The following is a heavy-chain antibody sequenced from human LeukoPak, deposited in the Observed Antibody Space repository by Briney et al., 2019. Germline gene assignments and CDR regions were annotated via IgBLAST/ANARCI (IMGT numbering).Heavy chain of an antibody. V-gene: IGHV4-61*05. J-gene: IGHJ4*02. CDR3: ARQEGSGSLDY. D-gene: IGHD1-26*01. Sequence: PSETLSLTCTVSGGSISSSSYFWGWIRQTPEKGLEWIGDIYYNGSTNYNPSLKSRVAISVDTSKNQFSLKLSSVTAADTAVYYCARQEGSGSLDYWGQGTLVTVSS. CDR1: GGSISSSSYF. CDR2: IYYNGST.